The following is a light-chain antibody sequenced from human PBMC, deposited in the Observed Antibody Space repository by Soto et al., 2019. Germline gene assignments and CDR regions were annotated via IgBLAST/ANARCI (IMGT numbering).Light chain of an antibody. CDR3: NSLSAAGSSYV. CDR1: SSDVGSHNH. V-gene: IGLV2-14*01. J-gene: IGLJ1*01. CDR2: EVT. Sequence: QSALTQPASVSGSPGQSIAISCTGTSSDVGSHNHVSWYQQYPGKAPKLIIYEVTNRPSGVSARFSGSKFGSTASLTISGLPAEDEGEYYCNSLSAAGSSYVFGPGTKVTVL.